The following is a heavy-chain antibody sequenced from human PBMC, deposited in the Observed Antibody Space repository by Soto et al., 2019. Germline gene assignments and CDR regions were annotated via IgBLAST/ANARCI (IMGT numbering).Heavy chain of an antibody. Sequence: DLVESGGGLVEPGGSLRLSCVIAGFTFDDYAMHWVRQAPGGALDWVASISWNSGSIGHGDSVKGRFTISRDKAKNTLYLQMNSLKPEDTALYYCVKDKSSMATMSCDYWGQGAVVTVSS. CDR3: VKDKSSMATMSCDY. V-gene: IGHV3-9*01. CDR1: GFTFDDYA. D-gene: IGHD5-12*01. J-gene: IGHJ4*02. CDR2: ISWNSGSI.